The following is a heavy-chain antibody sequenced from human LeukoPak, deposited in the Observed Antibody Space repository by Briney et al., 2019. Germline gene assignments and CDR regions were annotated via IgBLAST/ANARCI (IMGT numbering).Heavy chain of an antibody. CDR2: IYHSGST. Sequence: SETLSLICAVSGGSISSGGYSWNWIRQPPGKGLEWIGYIYHSGSTYYNPSLNSRVTISVDTSKNQFSLKLTSVTAADTAVYYCGRVFYSSNWNLFDPWGQGTLVTVSS. CDR1: GGSISSGGYS. V-gene: IGHV4-30-2*01. J-gene: IGHJ5*02. D-gene: IGHD6-13*01. CDR3: GRVFYSSNWNLFDP.